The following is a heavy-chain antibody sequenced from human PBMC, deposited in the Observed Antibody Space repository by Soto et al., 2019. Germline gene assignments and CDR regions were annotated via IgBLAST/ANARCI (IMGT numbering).Heavy chain of an antibody. CDR1: GFSLTTTGVG. Sequence: QITLKESGPTLVKPTQTLTLTCTFSGFSLTTTGVGVGWIRQPPGKALEWLAIIYWDDDKRYSPSLKSRLTITKDTSKNQVVRTMTNMDPVDTATYFCAHRAVLCSGGTCYSQPFDFWGQGTLVTVSS. J-gene: IGHJ4*02. V-gene: IGHV2-5*02. D-gene: IGHD2-15*01. CDR3: AHRAVLCSGGTCYSQPFDF. CDR2: IYWDDDK.